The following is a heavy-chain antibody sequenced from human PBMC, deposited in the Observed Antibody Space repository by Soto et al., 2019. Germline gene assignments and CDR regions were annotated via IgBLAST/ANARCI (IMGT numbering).Heavy chain of an antibody. CDR3: ARASVSGRRFDY. Sequence: XSVKVSFNASGYTFSSYYLHLVRQAPGQGLEWMGIINPGGGSTTYAQKFQGRVTMTRDTSTSTVYMELSRMTSEDTAVYYCARASVSGRRFDYWGEGTLVTVSS. V-gene: IGHV1-46*03. CDR2: INPGGGST. CDR1: GYTFSSYY. D-gene: IGHD6-19*01. J-gene: IGHJ4*02.